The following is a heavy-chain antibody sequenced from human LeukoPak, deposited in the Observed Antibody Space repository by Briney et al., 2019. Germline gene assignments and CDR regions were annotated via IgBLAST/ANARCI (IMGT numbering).Heavy chain of an antibody. V-gene: IGHV1-18*04. D-gene: IGHD4-17*01. J-gene: IGHJ3*02. CDR1: GYTFTSYG. CDR2: INSYNGNT. Sequence: ASVKVSCKASGYTFTSYGISWVRQAPGQGLEWMGWINSYNGNTNYAQKLQGRVTMTTDTSPSTAYMELRRLRSDDTAVYYCARGGDDAGAFDIWGEGTLVTVSS. CDR3: ARGGDDAGAFDI.